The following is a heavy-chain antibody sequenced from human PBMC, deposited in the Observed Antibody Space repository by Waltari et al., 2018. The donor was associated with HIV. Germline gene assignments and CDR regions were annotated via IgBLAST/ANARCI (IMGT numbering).Heavy chain of an antibody. CDR2: IYPFDSDA. D-gene: IGHD3-22*01. Sequence: EVQLVQSGAEVRKSGESLKISCKASGYTFTNYWIAWVRQMSGEGLEWMGIIYPFDSDARYNPSFEGQITISADKSLATAYLEWNNLNASDAAIYYCARLFYYDTTGYINNAFDIWGQGTVVTVS. J-gene: IGHJ3*02. CDR3: ARLFYYDTTGYINNAFDI. CDR1: GYTFTNYW. V-gene: IGHV5-51*03.